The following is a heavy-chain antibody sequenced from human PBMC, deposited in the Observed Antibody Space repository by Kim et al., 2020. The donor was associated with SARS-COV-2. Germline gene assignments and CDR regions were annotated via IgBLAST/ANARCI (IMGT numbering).Heavy chain of an antibody. Sequence: YGQGLTGRCVFSLDPSVSTAYLQISSLKAEDTAVYYCARDWGDYYYGMDVWGQGTTVTVSS. J-gene: IGHJ6*02. CDR3: ARDWGDYYYGMDV. V-gene: IGHV7-4-1*02. D-gene: IGHD3-16*01.